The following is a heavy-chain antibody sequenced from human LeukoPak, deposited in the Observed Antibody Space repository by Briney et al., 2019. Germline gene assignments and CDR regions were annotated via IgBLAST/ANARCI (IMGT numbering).Heavy chain of an antibody. J-gene: IGHJ4*02. CDR1: GFNFSTYA. CDR2: LSYDGSNK. V-gene: IGHV3-30-3*01. D-gene: IGHD4/OR15-4a*01. CDR3: ARGMGAIDY. Sequence: GGSLRLSCAASGFNFSTYAMHWVRQAPGKGPEWVALLSYDGSNKYYADSVKGRFTISRDKSKNTLYLQMNSLRAEDTAVYYCARGMGAIDYWGQGTLVTVSS.